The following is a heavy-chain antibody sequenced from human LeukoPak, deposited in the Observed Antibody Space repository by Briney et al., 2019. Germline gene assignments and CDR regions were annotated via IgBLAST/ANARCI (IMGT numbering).Heavy chain of an antibody. J-gene: IGHJ3*02. CDR3: ARGRGEVVVAAWDVFDI. Sequence: SETLSLTCAVYGGSFSGYYWSWIRQPPGKGLEWIGEINHSGSTNYNPSLKGRVTISVDTPKNQFSLRLSSVTAADTAVYYCARGRGEVVVAAWDVFDIWGQGTMVTVSS. CDR1: GGSFSGYY. D-gene: IGHD2-15*01. V-gene: IGHV4-34*01. CDR2: INHSGST.